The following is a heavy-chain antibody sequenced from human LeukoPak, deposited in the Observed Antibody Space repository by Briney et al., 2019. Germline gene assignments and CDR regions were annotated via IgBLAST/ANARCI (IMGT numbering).Heavy chain of an antibody. D-gene: IGHD3-22*01. Sequence: GGSLRLSCAASGLTFSSYGMHWVRQAPGKGLEWVAFIRYDGSNKYYADSVKGRFTISRDNSKNTLYLQMNSLRAEDTAVYYCAKGEHYYDSSGYATPDYWGQGTLVTVSS. CDR3: AKGEHYYDSSGYATPDY. V-gene: IGHV3-30*02. J-gene: IGHJ4*02. CDR1: GLTFSSYG. CDR2: IRYDGSNK.